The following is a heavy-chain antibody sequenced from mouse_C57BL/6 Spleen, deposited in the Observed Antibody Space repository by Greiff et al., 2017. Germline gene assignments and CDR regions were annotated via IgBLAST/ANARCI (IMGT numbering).Heavy chain of an antibody. CDR3: ARGGDYDPFAY. CDR1: GYSFTSYY. Sequence: VQLQQSGPELVKPGASVKISCKASGYSFTSYYIHWVKQRPGQGLEWIGWIYPGSGNTKYNEKFKGKATLTADTSSSTAYMQLSSLTSEDTAVYYCARGGDYDPFAYWGQGTLVTVSA. CDR2: IYPGSGNT. V-gene: IGHV1-66*01. D-gene: IGHD2-4*01. J-gene: IGHJ3*01.